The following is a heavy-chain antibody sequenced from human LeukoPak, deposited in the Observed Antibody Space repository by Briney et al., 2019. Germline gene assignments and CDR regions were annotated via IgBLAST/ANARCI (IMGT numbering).Heavy chain of an antibody. CDR2: IYYSGST. CDR1: GGSISSGGYY. V-gene: IGHV4-31*03. CDR3: ARANGIAVAGTAPGPYYFDY. D-gene: IGHD6-19*01. Sequence: SETLSLTCTVSGGSISSGGYYWSWIRQHPGQGLEWIGYIYYSGSTYYNPSLKSRVTISVDTSKNQFSLKLSSVTAADTAVYYCARANGIAVAGTAPGPYYFDYWGQGTLVTVSS. J-gene: IGHJ4*02.